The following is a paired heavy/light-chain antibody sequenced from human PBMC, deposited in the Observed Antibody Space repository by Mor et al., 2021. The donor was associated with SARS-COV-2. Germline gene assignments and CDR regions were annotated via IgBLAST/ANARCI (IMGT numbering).Heavy chain of an antibody. V-gene: IGHV4-34*01. CDR2: INHSGST. D-gene: IGHD2-15*01. Sequence: QVQLQQWGAGLLKPSETLSLTCAVYGGSFSGYYWSWIRQPPGKGLEWIGEINHSGSTNYNPSLKSRVTISVDTSKNQFSLKVSSVTAADTAVFYCARGQVAATRGYFDSWGQGTLVTVSS. CDR1: GGSFSGYY. CDR3: ARGQVAATRGYFDS. J-gene: IGHJ4*02.
Light chain of an antibody. CDR3: QQLKTYPRT. CDR1: QGISSY. CDR2: AAS. Sequence: IQLTQSPSSLSASVGDRVTITCRASQGISSYLAWYQQKPGKAPKLLIYAASTLQSGVPSRFSGSGSGTDFTLTISSLQPEDFATYYCQQLKTYPRTFGGGTKVEIK. J-gene: IGKJ4*01. V-gene: IGKV1-9*01.